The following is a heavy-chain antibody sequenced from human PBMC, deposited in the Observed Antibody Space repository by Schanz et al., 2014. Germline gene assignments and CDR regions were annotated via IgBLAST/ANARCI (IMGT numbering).Heavy chain of an antibody. J-gene: IGHJ3*02. CDR1: GFTFRSYS. Sequence: VQLVESGGGVVQPGRSLRLSCAASGFTFRSYSMNWVRQAPGKGLEWISYISSTSRATYYADSVKGRFTISRDNAKNSLYLQMNSLRAEDTAVYYCAGAVATIRADSFDIWGQGTMVAVSS. V-gene: IGHV3-48*04. CDR2: ISSTSRAT. D-gene: IGHD5-12*01. CDR3: AGAVATIRADSFDI.